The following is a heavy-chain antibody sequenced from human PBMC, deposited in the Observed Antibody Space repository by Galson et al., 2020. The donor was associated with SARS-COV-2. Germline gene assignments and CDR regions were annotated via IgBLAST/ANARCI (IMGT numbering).Heavy chain of an antibody. CDR1: GHTLTEFS. Sequence: ASVKVSCKLSGHTLTEFSMHWVRPAPGKGLEWLGSFDPQDGETIYAQKFQGRVTMTEDTSTETAYLELSSLRSDDTAVYYCATWGVVVITYAFDIWGQGTMVTVSS. CDR3: ATWGVVVITYAFDI. D-gene: IGHD3-22*01. CDR2: FDPQDGET. V-gene: IGHV1-24*01. J-gene: IGHJ3*02.